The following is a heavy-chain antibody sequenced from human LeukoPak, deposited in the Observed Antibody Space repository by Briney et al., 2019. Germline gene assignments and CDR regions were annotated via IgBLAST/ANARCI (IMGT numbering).Heavy chain of an antibody. D-gene: IGHD3-3*01. J-gene: IGHJ4*02. CDR1: GFTFSSYA. Sequence: GGSLRLSCAASGFTFSSYAMSWVRQAPGKGLEWVSGISGSGGNTYYADSVKGRFTISRDNSKNTLYLQMNSLRAEDTAVYYCAKAPDRFWSGTNWGQGTLVTVSS. CDR2: ISGSGGNT. CDR3: AKAPDRFWSGTN. V-gene: IGHV3-23*01.